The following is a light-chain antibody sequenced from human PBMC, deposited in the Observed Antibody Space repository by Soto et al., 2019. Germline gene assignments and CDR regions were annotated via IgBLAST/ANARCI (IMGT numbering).Light chain of an antibody. CDR3: XXXNTXPXT. V-gene: IGKV1-27*01. Sequence: DIQMTQSPSSLSASVGDRVTITCRASQDISVYLAWYQQKPGKVPKLLIYSASTLQSGVPSRFSGSGSGTDFTLTISSLQPEXVAXXXXXXXNTXPXTFGQGTRLEIK. CDR1: QDISVY. J-gene: IGKJ5*01. CDR2: SAS.